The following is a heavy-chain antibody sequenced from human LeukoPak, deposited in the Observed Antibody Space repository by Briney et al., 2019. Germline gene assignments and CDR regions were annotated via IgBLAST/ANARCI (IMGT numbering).Heavy chain of an antibody. J-gene: IGHJ3*02. V-gene: IGHV3-23*01. Sequence: GGSLRLSCAASGFTFSIYGMIWVRQAPGKGLEWVSAISGSGGSTYYADSVKGRFTISRDNSKNTLYLQMNSLRAEDTAVYYCARKYCSGGSCYSGQAFDIWGQGTMVTVSS. D-gene: IGHD2-15*01. CDR3: ARKYCSGGSCYSGQAFDI. CDR2: ISGSGGST. CDR1: GFTFSIYG.